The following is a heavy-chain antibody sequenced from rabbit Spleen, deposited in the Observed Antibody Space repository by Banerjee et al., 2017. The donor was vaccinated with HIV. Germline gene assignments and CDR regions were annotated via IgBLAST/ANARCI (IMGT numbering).Heavy chain of an antibody. V-gene: IGHV1S45*01. D-gene: IGHD2-1*01. CDR1: GFSFSNKAG. CDR2: IYTGSSAGT. Sequence: QEQLVESGGGLAQPEGSLTLACTASGFSFSNKAGMCWVRQAPGKGLEWIACIYTGSSAGTYYASWAKGRFTISKTSSTTVTLQMTSLTAADTATYFCARERDGDIYHYFDLWGPGTLVTVS. J-gene: IGHJ4*01. CDR3: ARERDGDIYHYFDL.